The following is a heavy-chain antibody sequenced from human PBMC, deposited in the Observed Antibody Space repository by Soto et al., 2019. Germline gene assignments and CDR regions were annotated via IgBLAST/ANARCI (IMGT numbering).Heavy chain of an antibody. CDR2: IYYSGST. V-gene: IGHV4-59*01. J-gene: IGHJ4*02. CDR1: GGSFSSYY. D-gene: IGHD3-22*01. CDR3: ARGNYYDSSGYYDY. Sequence: PSETLSLTCPFSGGSFSSYYWSWIRQPPGKGLEWIGYIYYSGSTNYNPSLKSRVTISVDTSKNQFSLKLSSVTAADTAVYYCARGNYYDSSGYYDYWGQGTLVTVSS.